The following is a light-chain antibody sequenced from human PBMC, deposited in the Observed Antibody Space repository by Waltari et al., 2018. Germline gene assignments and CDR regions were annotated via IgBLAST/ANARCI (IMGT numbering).Light chain of an antibody. V-gene: IGKV3-15*01. CDR1: QSVSSN. Sequence: EIVMTQSPATVSVSPGERATLSCRASQSVSSNLAWYQQKPGQAPRLLIYGASTRATGIPARFSGSGSGTEFTLTISSLQSEDFAVYYCQQYNNWPPLITFGQGTRLEIK. J-gene: IGKJ5*01. CDR2: GAS. CDR3: QQYNNWPPLIT.